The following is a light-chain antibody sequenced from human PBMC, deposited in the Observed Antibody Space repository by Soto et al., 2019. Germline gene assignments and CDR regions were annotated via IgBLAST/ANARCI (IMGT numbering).Light chain of an antibody. Sequence: DIQLTQAPSFLSASAGARVTITCRASQVISSYLAWYQQKPGRAPKLLIYAASTLQSGVPSRFSGRGSGTEFTLTITSLQPEDFATYYCQQLNSFPSTFGQGTRLEIK. CDR2: AAS. CDR3: QQLNSFPST. J-gene: IGKJ5*01. V-gene: IGKV1-9*01. CDR1: QVISSY.